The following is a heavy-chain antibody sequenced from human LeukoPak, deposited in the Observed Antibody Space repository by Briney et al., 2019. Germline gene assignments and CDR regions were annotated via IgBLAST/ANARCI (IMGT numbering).Heavy chain of an antibody. CDR2: INHSGST. CDR3: ARGRSLGYCSTTSCPSNDY. Sequence: PSETLSLTCAVYGGSFSGYYWSWIRQPPGKGLEWIGEINHSGSTNYNPSLKSRVTISVDTSKNQFSLKLSSVTAADTAVYYCARGRSLGYCSTTSCPSNDYWGQGTLVTVSS. V-gene: IGHV4-34*01. D-gene: IGHD2-2*01. J-gene: IGHJ4*02. CDR1: GGSFSGYY.